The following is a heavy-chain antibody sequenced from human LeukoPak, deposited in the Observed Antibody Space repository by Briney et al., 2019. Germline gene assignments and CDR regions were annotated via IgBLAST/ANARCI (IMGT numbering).Heavy chain of an antibody. CDR2: ISSSGSTI. J-gene: IGHJ4*02. CDR3: TTRGGSFSIFDY. CDR1: GFTFSDYY. Sequence: GGSLRLSCAASGFTFSDYYMSWIRQAPGKGLEWVSYISSSGSTIYYADSVKGRFTISRDNAKNSLYLQMNSLKTEDTAVYYCTTRGGSFSIFDYWGQGTLVTVSS. D-gene: IGHD1-26*01. V-gene: IGHV3-11*01.